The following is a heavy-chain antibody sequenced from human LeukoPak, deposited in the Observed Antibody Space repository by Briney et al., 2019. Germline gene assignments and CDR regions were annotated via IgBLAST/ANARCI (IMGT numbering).Heavy chain of an antibody. Sequence: PGGSLRLSCAASGFTFSSYPMSWVRQAPGKGLQWVSAISNGGGSAYYADSVKGRFTISRDNAKNSLYLQMNSLRAEDTAVYYCASRSLINSSGWYWKSYGMDVWGQGTTVTVSS. V-gene: IGHV3-23*01. CDR2: ISNGGGSA. D-gene: IGHD6-19*01. CDR1: GFTFSSYP. CDR3: ASRSLINSSGWYWKSYGMDV. J-gene: IGHJ6*02.